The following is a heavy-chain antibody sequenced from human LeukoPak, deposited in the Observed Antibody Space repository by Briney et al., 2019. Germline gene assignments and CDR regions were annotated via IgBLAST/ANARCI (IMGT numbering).Heavy chain of an antibody. CDR3: ARSRKYYYDSSGYTPGYYYGMDV. V-gene: IGHV4-34*01. J-gene: IGHJ6*02. Sequence: SETLSLTCAVYGGSFSGYYWSWIRQPPGKGLEWIGEINHSGSTNYNPSLKSRVTISVDTSKNQFSLKLSSVTAADTAVYYCARSRKYYYDSSGYTPGYYYGMDVWGQGTTVTVSS. CDR1: GGSFSGYY. CDR2: INHSGST. D-gene: IGHD3-22*01.